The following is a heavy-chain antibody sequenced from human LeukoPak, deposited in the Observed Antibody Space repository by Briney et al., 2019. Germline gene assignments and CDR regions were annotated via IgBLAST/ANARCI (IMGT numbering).Heavy chain of an antibody. CDR2: ISSSSSYI. CDR1: GFTFSSYS. V-gene: IGHV3-21*04. Sequence: GGSLRLSCAASGFTFSSYSMNWVRQAPGKGLEWVSSISSSSSYIYYADSVKGRFTISRDNAKNSLYLQMNSLRAEDTALYYCARDRGQWLVLGWYFDLWGRGTLVTVSS. J-gene: IGHJ2*01. CDR3: ARDRGQWLVLGWYFDL. D-gene: IGHD6-19*01.